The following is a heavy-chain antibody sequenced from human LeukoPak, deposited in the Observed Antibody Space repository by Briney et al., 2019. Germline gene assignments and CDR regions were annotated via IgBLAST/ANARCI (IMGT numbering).Heavy chain of an antibody. J-gene: IGHJ4*02. CDR1: GLAFRSYA. CDR3: AEYGVPGVRSSSY. Sequence: GGSLRLSCVASGLAFRSYAMNWVRQAPGKGLEWVSTISVSSGTFYADSVKGRFTTSRDNSMNTLYLQMTGLRADDTAEYYCAEYGVPGVRSSSYWGQGTLVTVSS. CDR2: ISVSSGT. D-gene: IGHD3-10*01. V-gene: IGHV3-23*01.